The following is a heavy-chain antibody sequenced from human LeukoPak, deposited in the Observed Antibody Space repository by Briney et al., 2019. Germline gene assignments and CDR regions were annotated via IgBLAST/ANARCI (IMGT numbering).Heavy chain of an antibody. CDR3: ARDRYSSSWYTGIGYYYGMDV. CDR1: GFTFSSYW. CDR2: IKQDGSEK. V-gene: IGHV3-7*01. D-gene: IGHD6-13*01. Sequence: PGGPLRVSCAASGFTFSSYWMSWVRQAPGKGLEWVANIKQDGSEKYYVDSVKGRFTISRDNAKNSLYLQMNSLRAEDTAVYYCARDRYSSSWYTGIGYYYGMDVWGQGTTVTVSS. J-gene: IGHJ6*02.